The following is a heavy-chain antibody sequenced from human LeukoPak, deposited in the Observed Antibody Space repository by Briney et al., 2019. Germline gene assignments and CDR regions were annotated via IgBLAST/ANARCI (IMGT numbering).Heavy chain of an antibody. J-gene: IGHJ4*02. CDR1: GYTFSNYN. Sequence: ASVKVSCTASGYTFSNYNIHWVRQAPGQGIEWMGIINPRYGSTTYAQNFQGRVTMTRDMSTSTVYMELSSLRSEDTAVYYCAREEARDGSTGYYFDYWGQGTLLTVSS. CDR3: AREEARDGSTGYYFDY. D-gene: IGHD5-24*01. V-gene: IGHV1-46*01. CDR2: INPRYGST.